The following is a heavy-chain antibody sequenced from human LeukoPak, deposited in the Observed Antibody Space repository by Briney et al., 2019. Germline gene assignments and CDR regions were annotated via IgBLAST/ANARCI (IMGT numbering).Heavy chain of an antibody. J-gene: IGHJ4*02. CDR2: INHSGST. V-gene: IGHV4-34*01. D-gene: IGHD2-2*01. CDR1: GGSFSGYY. CDR3: ARGPDPYCSSTSCNDY. Sequence: SETLSLTCAVYGGSFSGYYWSWIRQPPGKGLEWIGEINHSGSTNYNPSLKGRVTISVDTSKNQFSLKLSSVTAADTAVYYCARGPDPYCSSTSCNDYWGQGTLVTVSS.